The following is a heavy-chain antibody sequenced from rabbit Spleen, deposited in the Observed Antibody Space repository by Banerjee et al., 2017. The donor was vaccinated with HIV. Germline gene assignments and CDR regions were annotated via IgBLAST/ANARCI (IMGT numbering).Heavy chain of an antibody. D-gene: IGHD8-1*01. V-gene: IGHV1S45*01. CDR3: ARDTGTSFSTYGMDL. CDR1: GFTLSSYYM. J-gene: IGHJ6*01. Sequence: QEQLEESAGGLVQPGGSLKLSCKASGFTLSSYYMNWVRQAPGKGLEWITCINMVTGKSVYASWAKGRFIMSRTSSTKVTLQMTSLTAADTATYFCARDTGTSFSTYGMDLWGQGTLVTVS. CDR2: INMVTGKS.